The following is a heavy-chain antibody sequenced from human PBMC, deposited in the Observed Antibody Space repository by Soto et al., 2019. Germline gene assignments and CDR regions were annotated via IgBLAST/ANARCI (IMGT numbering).Heavy chain of an antibody. Sequence: GSLTLSRAPSGLTFRSYSMNWVRQARGKGLEWVSSISDSRGYVKYADSVKGRFTISRDNAKNSLYLQMNSLRAEDTALYYCARVGVAVAGTYFDLWGQGTLVTVSS. V-gene: IGHV3-21*01. CDR2: ISDSRGYV. CDR1: GLTFRSYS. J-gene: IGHJ4*02. D-gene: IGHD6-19*01. CDR3: ARVGVAVAGTYFDL.